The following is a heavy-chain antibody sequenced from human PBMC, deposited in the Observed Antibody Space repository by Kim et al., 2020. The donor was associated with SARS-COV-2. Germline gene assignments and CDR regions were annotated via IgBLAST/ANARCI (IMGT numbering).Heavy chain of an antibody. CDR1: GFTFSNAW. CDR3: TTVPRITMTVGVGAFDI. J-gene: IGHJ3*02. CDR2: IKSKTDGGTT. V-gene: IGHV3-15*01. Sequence: GGSLRLSCAASGFTFSNAWMSWVRQAPGKGLEWVGRIKSKTDGGTTDYAAPVKGRFTISRDDSKNTLYLQMNSLKTEDTAVYYCTTVPRITMTVGVGAFDIWGQGTMVTVSS. D-gene: IGHD3-22*01.